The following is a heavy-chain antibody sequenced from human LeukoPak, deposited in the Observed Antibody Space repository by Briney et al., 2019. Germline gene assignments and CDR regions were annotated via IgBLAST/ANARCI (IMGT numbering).Heavy chain of an antibody. CDR1: GGSFSGYY. D-gene: IGHD5-18*01. CDR3: ARGLRIGYSYALYYFDY. CDR2: INHSGST. V-gene: IGHV4-34*01. Sequence: SETLSLTCAVYGGSFSGYYWSWIRQPPGKGLEWIGEINHSGSTNYNPSLQSRVTMSVDTSKNQFSLKLSSVTAADTAVYYCARGLRIGYSYALYYFDYWGKGTLVTVSS. J-gene: IGHJ4*02.